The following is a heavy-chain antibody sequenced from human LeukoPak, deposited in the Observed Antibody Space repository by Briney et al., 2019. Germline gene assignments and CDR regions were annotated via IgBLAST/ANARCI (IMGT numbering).Heavy chain of an antibody. CDR3: AKDLALSSYGLHY. V-gene: IGHV3-23*01. D-gene: IGHD5-18*01. J-gene: IGHJ4*02. CDR1: GFTFSSYA. Sequence: GGSLRLSCAASGFTFSSYAMSWVRQAPGKGLEWVSAISGSGGSTYYADSVKGRFTISRDNSKNTLYLQMNSLRADDTSIYYCAKDLALSSYGLHYWGQGTLVTVHS. CDR2: ISGSGGST.